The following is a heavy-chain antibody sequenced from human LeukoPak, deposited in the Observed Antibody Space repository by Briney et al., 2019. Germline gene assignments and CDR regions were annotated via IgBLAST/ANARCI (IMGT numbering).Heavy chain of an antibody. Sequence: SETLSLTCAVYGGSFSGYYRSWIRQPPGKGLEWIGEINHSGSTNYNPSLKSRVTISVDTSKNQFSLKLSSVTAADTAVYYCARASTMVRGAGRFDPWGQGTLVTVSS. J-gene: IGHJ5*02. CDR1: GGSFSGYY. V-gene: IGHV4-34*01. CDR3: ARASTMVRGAGRFDP. D-gene: IGHD3-10*01. CDR2: INHSGST.